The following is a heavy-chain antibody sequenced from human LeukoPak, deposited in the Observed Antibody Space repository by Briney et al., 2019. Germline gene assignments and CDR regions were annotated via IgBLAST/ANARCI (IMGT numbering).Heavy chain of an antibody. CDR2: ISGRDGNT. Sequence: GGSLRLSCAASGFAFSNYAMNWVRQAPGKGLEWFSTISGRDGNTYYADSVKGRFTISRDNSKNTLYLQMNSLRAEDTAVYYCAKDGADYYDASGFYGDFDYWGQGTLVTVSS. D-gene: IGHD3-22*01. V-gene: IGHV3-23*01. J-gene: IGHJ4*02. CDR1: GFAFSNYA. CDR3: AKDGADYYDASGFYGDFDY.